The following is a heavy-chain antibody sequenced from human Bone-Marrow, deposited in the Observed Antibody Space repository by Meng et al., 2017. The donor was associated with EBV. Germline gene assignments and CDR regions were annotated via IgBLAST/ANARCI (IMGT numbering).Heavy chain of an antibody. D-gene: IGHD3-10*01. CDR1: GGTFSSYA. CDR3: ASESGRGYTPDY. Sequence: QVRLVQSGGEVKKPGSSVQVSCKPSGGTFSSYAISWVRQAPGQGLEWLGGLIPMFGAPNYAQKFQGRVTITADEYTSTHFMELSSLRSEDTAVYYCASESGRGYTPDYWGQGTLVTVSS. V-gene: IGHV1-69*12. CDR2: LIPMFGAP. J-gene: IGHJ4*02.